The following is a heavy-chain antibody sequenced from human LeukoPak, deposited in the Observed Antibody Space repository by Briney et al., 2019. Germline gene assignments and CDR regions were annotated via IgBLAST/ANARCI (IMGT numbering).Heavy chain of an antibody. V-gene: IGHV3-48*04. CDR2: INGDNSAI. D-gene: IGHD2-2*01. CDR3: ARPSYCSSTSCYRSPANDAFDI. CDR1: GFTFSNYA. Sequence: GSLRLSCAASGFTFSNYAMNWVRQAPGKGLEWVSYINGDNSAIFYADSVKGRYTISRDNAKNSLCLQMNSLRAEDTAVYYCARPSYCSSTSCYRSPANDAFDIWGQGTMVTVSS. J-gene: IGHJ3*02.